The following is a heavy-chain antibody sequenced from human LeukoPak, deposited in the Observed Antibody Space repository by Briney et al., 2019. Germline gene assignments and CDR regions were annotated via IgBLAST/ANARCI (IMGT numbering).Heavy chain of an antibody. CDR2: INAGNGNT. CDR1: GYTFTSYA. Sequence: ASVRVSCKASGYTFTSYAMHWVRQAPGQRLKWMGWINAGNGNTKCSQKFQGRVTITRDTSASTAYMELSSLRSEDTAVYYCARGPLEMATIVREFDYWGQGTLVTVSS. V-gene: IGHV1-3*01. D-gene: IGHD5-24*01. J-gene: IGHJ4*02. CDR3: ARGPLEMATIVREFDY.